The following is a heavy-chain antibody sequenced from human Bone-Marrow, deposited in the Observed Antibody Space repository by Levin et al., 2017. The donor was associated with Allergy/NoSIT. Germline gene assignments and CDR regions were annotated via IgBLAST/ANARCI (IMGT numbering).Heavy chain of an antibody. V-gene: IGHV5-51*01. CDR3: ARRRALGAFEI. CDR1: GYPFTSYW. CDR2: IYPGDSDT. J-gene: IGHJ3*02. Sequence: GESLKISCKGSGYPFTSYWIGWVRQMPGKGLEWMGIIYPGDSDTRYSPSFQGQVTISADKSIGVAYLHWSSLKASDTAMYYCARRRALGAFEIWGQGTMVTVSS.